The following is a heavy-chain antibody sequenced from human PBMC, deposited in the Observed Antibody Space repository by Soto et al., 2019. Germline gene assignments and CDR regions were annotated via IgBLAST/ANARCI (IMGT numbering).Heavy chain of an antibody. D-gene: IGHD2-15*01. CDR3: AKDGAPRYCSRSSCHPAGAY. J-gene: IGHJ4*02. V-gene: IGHV3-30*18. Sequence: GGSLRLSCAGSGFTFSNYGLHWVRQAPGKGLEWVAVISYDGSHKYYADSGKGRFTISRDNSNNMLYLQMDSLRAEDTAVYYCAKDGAPRYCSRSSCHPAGAYWGQGTLVTVS. CDR1: GFTFSNYG. CDR2: ISYDGSHK.